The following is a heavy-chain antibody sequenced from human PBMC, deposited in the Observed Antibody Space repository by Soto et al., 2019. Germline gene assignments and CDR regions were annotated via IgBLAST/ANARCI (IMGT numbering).Heavy chain of an antibody. J-gene: IGHJ6*02. Sequence: ASVKVSCKASAYTLTSYYIHWLRQAPGQGLEWMGIVNPSGGTTSYAQKFQGRVTMTRDTSKSTVYMELTSLRSDDTAVYFCARGGTGTGTTFRYYYALDVWGQGTTVTVSS. CDR3: ARGGTGTGTTFRYYYALDV. D-gene: IGHD1-7*01. V-gene: IGHV1-46*01. CDR2: VNPSGGTT. CDR1: AYTLTSYY.